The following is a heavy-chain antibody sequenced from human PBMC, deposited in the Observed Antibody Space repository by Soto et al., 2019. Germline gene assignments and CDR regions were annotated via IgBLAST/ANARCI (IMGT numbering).Heavy chain of an antibody. Sequence: ASVKVSCKTSTYTFTGYYMHWVRQAPGQGLEWMGWINPNSGGTNYAQNFQGRVTMTRDTSISTAYMELSRLRSDDTAVYYCARGRYSSSWYFDYWGQGTLLTVSS. CDR3: ARGRYSSSWYFDY. CDR1: TYTFTGYY. V-gene: IGHV1-2*02. J-gene: IGHJ4*02. D-gene: IGHD6-13*01. CDR2: INPNSGGT.